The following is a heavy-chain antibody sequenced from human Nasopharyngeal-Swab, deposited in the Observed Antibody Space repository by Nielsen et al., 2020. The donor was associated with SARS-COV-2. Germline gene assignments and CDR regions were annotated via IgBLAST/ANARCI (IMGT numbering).Heavy chain of an antibody. V-gene: IGHV3-30*03. D-gene: IGHD6-19*01. J-gene: IGHJ6*02. CDR1: GFTFGYYG. CDR3: ARDIGHSSGWYSYYSYGMDV. CDR2: ISYDGSKK. Sequence: GESLKISCAASGFTFGYYGMHWVRQAPGKGLEWVAVISYDGSKKCYVDSVKGRLTISRDNSKNTLYLQMNSLRAEDTAVYYCARDIGHSSGWYSYYSYGMDVWGQGTTVTVSS.